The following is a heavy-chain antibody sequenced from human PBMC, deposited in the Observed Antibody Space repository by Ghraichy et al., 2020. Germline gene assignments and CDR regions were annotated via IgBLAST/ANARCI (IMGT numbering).Heavy chain of an antibody. CDR3: AKVDYWSGFYDY. CDR2: IFHSGYN. CDR1: GYSITSYY. Sequence: LNISCTVSGYSITSYYWSWIRQPPGKGLEWIGYIFHSGYNKYNPSLKSRVTISADTSKNQFSLKLSSVTAADTAVYYCAKVDYWSGFYDYWGQGTQVTVSS. J-gene: IGHJ4*02. V-gene: IGHV4-59*01. D-gene: IGHD3-3*01.